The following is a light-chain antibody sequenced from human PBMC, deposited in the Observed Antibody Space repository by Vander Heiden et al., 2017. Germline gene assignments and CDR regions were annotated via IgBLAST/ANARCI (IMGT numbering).Light chain of an antibody. Sequence: YELTQPGSVSVALGQAAIITCGGVNIANKNVNWYQQKPGQAPVLVVYRISNRPSGIPERFSASDSGNLATLTISRAQAGDEADYYCQVWDSDTFVFGPGTHVTVL. V-gene: IGLV3-9*01. J-gene: IGLJ1*01. CDR3: QVWDSDTFV. CDR1: NIANKN. CDR2: RIS.